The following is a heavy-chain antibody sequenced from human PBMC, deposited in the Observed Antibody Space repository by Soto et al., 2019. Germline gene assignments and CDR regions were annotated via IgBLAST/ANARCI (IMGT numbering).Heavy chain of an antibody. Sequence: GGSLRLSCAASGFTFSSYAMGWVRQAPGKGLEWVSAISGSGGSIYYADSVKGRFTISRDNSKNTLYLQMNSLRAEDTAVYYYAKAGYCSSATCATRYYYMDVWGKGTTVTVSS. D-gene: IGHD2-2*01. CDR2: ISGSGGSI. CDR1: GFTFSSYA. J-gene: IGHJ6*03. V-gene: IGHV3-23*01. CDR3: AKAGYCSSATCATRYYYMDV.